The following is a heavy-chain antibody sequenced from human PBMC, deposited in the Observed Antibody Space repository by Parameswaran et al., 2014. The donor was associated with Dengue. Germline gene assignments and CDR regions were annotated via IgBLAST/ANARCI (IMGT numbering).Heavy chain of an antibody. V-gene: IGHV3-33*01. CDR2: IWYDGSNK. J-gene: IGHJ6*02. CDR1: GFTFSSYG. CDR3: ARDHPHDYGDYYYYGMDV. D-gene: IGHD4-17*01. Sequence: SLKISCAASGFTFSSYGMHWVRQAPGKGLEWVAVIWYDGSNKYYADSVKGRFTISRDNSKNTLYLQMNSLRAEDTAVYYCARDHPHDYGDYYYYGMDVWGQGTTVTVSS.